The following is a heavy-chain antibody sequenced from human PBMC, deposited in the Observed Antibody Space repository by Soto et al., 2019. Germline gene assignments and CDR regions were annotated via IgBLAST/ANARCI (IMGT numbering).Heavy chain of an antibody. Sequence: EVQLVESGGGLVQPGRSLRLSCAASGFTFDDYAMHWVRQAPGKGLEWVSGISWNSGSIGYADSVKGRFTISRDNAKNSLYLQMNSLRAEDTALYYCALGYSSSWYWGDAFDIWGQGTMVTVSS. D-gene: IGHD6-13*01. J-gene: IGHJ3*02. V-gene: IGHV3-9*01. CDR2: ISWNSGSI. CDR3: ALGYSSSWYWGDAFDI. CDR1: GFTFDDYA.